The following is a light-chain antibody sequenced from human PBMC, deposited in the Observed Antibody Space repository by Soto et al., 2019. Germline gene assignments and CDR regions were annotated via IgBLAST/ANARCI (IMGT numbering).Light chain of an antibody. CDR1: QTISSW. CDR2: KAS. V-gene: IGKV1-5*03. Sequence: DIQMTQSPSTLSGSVGDRVTITCRASQTISSWLAWYQQKPGKAPKLLIYKASTLKSGVPSRFSGSGSGTEFTLTISSLQPDDFATYYCQQYHRYSYTFGQGTKVDIK. CDR3: QQYHRYSYT. J-gene: IGKJ2*01.